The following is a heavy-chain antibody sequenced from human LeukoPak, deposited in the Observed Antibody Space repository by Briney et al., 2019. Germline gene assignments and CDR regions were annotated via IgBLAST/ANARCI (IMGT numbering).Heavy chain of an antibody. Sequence: GGSLRVSCAASGLTFSSYAMHWVRQAPGKGLEWVANINQDGSVKDDVDSVKGRFSISRDNAKNSLYLQMSSLRAEDTAFYYCAKGHYDHRGWGQGSLVTVSS. J-gene: IGHJ4*02. CDR1: GLTFSSYA. V-gene: IGHV3-7*01. CDR3: AKGHYDHRG. CDR2: INQDGSVK. D-gene: IGHD3-22*01.